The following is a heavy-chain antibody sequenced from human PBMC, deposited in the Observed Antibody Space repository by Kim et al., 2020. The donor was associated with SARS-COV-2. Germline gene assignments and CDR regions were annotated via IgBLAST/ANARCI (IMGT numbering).Heavy chain of an antibody. D-gene: IGHD3-9*01. J-gene: IGHJ6*02. V-gene: IGHV3-11*01. CDR2: IISSGSTI. CDR3: ARDSSLRYFDRYYYYYGMDV. Sequence: GGSLRLSCAASGFTFSDYYISWIRQAPGKGLEWVSYIISSGSTIYYSDSVKGRFTISRDNAKNSLYLQMNSLRAEDTAVYYCARDSSLRYFDRYYYYYGMDVWGQGTTVTVSS. CDR1: GFTFSDYY.